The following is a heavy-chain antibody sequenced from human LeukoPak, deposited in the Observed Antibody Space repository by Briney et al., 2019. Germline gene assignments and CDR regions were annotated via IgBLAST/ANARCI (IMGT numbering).Heavy chain of an antibody. V-gene: IGHV4-59*11. CDR2: IHYIGTT. D-gene: IGHD3-10*01. Sequence: SETLSLTCTVSGGSISSHYWSWIRQPPGKGLEWIGYIHYIGTTNYNPSLKSRVTISVDTSKNQFSLKLISVAAADTAVYYCARSAYFGSAFDYWGQGNLVTVSS. CDR3: ARSAYFGSAFDY. J-gene: IGHJ4*02. CDR1: GGSISSHY.